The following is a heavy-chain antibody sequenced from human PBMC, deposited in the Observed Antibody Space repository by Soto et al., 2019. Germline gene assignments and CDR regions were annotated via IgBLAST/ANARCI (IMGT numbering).Heavy chain of an antibody. D-gene: IGHD5-18*01. CDR1: GYTFTTYG. Sequence: QVQLVQSGAEVKKPGASVKVSCKASGYTFTTYGISWVRQAPGQGLEWMGWVSGYNGNTKYAQKFQGRVTMTTDTCTATAYMELRSLRPADTAVYYCAKGNNYGYGDYCGLGTLVTVSS. CDR2: VSGYNGNT. CDR3: AKGNNYGYGDY. J-gene: IGHJ4*02. V-gene: IGHV1-18*01.